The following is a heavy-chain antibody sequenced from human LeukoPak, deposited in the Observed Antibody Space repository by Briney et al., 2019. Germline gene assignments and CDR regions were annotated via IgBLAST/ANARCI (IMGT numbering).Heavy chain of an antibody. J-gene: IGHJ4*02. CDR2: IFYSGST. D-gene: IGHD3-22*01. CDR1: GGAISSHY. Sequence: SETLSLTCEVSGGAISSHYWSWIRQPPGKGLEWIGYIFYSGSTNYNPSLKSRVIMSVDTSKSQFSLKLSAVTVADTAVYYCAGGITMMEDWGQGTLVTVSS. CDR3: AGGITMMED. V-gene: IGHV4-59*11.